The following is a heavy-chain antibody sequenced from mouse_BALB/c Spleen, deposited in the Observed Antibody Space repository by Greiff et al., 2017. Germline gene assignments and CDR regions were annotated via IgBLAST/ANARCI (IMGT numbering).Heavy chain of an antibody. J-gene: IGHJ3*01. CDR3: ARHGSLRGFFAY. CDR2: ISNGGGST. V-gene: IGHV5-12-2*01. Sequence: EVKLEESGGGLVQPGRSLKLSCAASGFTFSSYTMSWVRQTPEKRLEWVAYISNGGGSTYYPDTVKGRFTISRDNAKNTLYLQMSSLKSEDTAMYYCARHGSLRGFFAYWGQGTLVTVSA. D-gene: IGHD1-1*01. CDR1: GFTFSSYT.